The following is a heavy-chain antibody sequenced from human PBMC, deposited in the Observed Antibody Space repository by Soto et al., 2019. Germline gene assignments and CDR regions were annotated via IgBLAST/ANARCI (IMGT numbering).Heavy chain of an antibody. J-gene: IGHJ6*02. V-gene: IGHV5-10-1*01. D-gene: IGHD6-25*01. CDR1: GYSFTIYW. Sequence: GESLKISGKGSGYSFTIYWISWVRQMPGKGLEWMGRIDPSDSYTDYSPSFQGHVTISADKSISTAYLQWSSLKASDTAMYYCARHQREGMDVWGQGTTVTVSS. CDR2: IDPSDSYT. CDR3: ARHQREGMDV.